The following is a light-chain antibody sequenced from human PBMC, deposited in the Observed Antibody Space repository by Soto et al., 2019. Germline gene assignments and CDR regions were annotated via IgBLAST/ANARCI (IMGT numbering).Light chain of an antibody. CDR1: SSNVGNNA. CDR2: HDD. V-gene: IGLV1-36*01. Sequence: QSVLTQPPSVSAAPRQRVTISCSGSSSNVGNNAVSWYQQLPGKAPKLLIYHDDLLPSGVSDRFSGSKSGTSASLAISGLQSEDEADYYCAAWDDSLNGVVFGGGTKLTVL. CDR3: AAWDDSLNGVV. J-gene: IGLJ2*01.